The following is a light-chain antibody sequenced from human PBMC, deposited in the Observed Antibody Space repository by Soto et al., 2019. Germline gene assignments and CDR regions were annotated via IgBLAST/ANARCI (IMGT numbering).Light chain of an antibody. CDR3: QQYDSSPRT. CDR1: QSVSSSY. J-gene: IGKJ1*01. V-gene: IGKV3-20*01. Sequence: EIVLTQSPGTLSLSPGERATLSCRASQSVSSSYLTWYQQKPGQAPRLLIYAASSRATGIPARFSGSGSGTDFTLTISRLEPEDFAVYYCQQYDSSPRTFGQGTKVEIK. CDR2: AAS.